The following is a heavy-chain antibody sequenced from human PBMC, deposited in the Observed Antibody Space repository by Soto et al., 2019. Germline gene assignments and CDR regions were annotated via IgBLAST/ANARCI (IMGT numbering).Heavy chain of an antibody. Sequence: QVQLVQSGAEVKKPGASVKVFCKASGYTFTDYAIHWVRQAPGQRLELMGWIAPGNGNTKYSQNFQGRVTITRDTSAPTAYMELSSLRSEDTAVYYSAKGSRMWTPDYWGQGTLVTVSS. V-gene: IGHV1-3*01. CDR1: GYTFTDYA. D-gene: IGHD2-21*01. CDR3: AKGSRMWTPDY. J-gene: IGHJ4*02. CDR2: IAPGNGNT.